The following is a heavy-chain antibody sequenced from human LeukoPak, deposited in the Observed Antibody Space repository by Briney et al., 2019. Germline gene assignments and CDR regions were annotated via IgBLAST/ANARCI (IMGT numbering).Heavy chain of an antibody. CDR1: GYTFTSYG. D-gene: IGHD6-19*01. V-gene: IGHV1-18*01. CDR2: ISAYNGNT. CDR3: ARDPTGKQWRPPFDF. Sequence: ASVKVSCKASGYTFTSYGISWVRQAPGQGLEWMGWISAYNGNTNYAQKLQGRVTMTTDTSTSTAYMELRSLRSDDTAVYYCARDPTGKQWRPPFDFWGQGTLVTVSS. J-gene: IGHJ4*02.